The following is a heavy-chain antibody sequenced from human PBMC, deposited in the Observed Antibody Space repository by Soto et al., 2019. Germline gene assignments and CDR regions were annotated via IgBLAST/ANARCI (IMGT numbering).Heavy chain of an antibody. CDR1: GGTFSSYA. Sequence: QVQLVQSGAEVKKPGSSVKVSCKASGGTFSSYAISWVRQAPGQGLEWMGGIIPIFGTANYAQKFQGRVTITADESTSTVYMELSSLRSEDTAVYYCARAVAAATQRGIYYFDYWGQGTLVTVSS. V-gene: IGHV1-69*01. CDR2: IIPIFGTA. CDR3: ARAVAAATQRGIYYFDY. J-gene: IGHJ4*02. D-gene: IGHD6-13*01.